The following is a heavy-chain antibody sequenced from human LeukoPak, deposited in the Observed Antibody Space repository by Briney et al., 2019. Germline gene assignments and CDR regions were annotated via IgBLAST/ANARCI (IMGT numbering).Heavy chain of an antibody. CDR3: ARDAHGGNSWGWFDP. V-gene: IGHV4-61*01. CDR1: GGSISSSTYY. J-gene: IGHJ5*02. Sequence: SETLSLTCTVSGGSISSSTYYWSWIRQSPGKGLEWIGYIYFTGFTHYNPSLKSRVTMSVDTSKSQFSLRLNSVTAADTAVYYCARDAHGGNSWGWFDPWGQGTLVTVSS. CDR2: IYFTGFT. D-gene: IGHD4-23*01.